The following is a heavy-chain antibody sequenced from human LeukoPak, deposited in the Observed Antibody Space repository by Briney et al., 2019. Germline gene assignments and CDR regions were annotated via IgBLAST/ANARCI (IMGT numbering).Heavy chain of an antibody. D-gene: IGHD6-19*01. Sequence: GGSLRLSCAASGFTFSNTWMSWVRQAPGKGREWVGRIKSKTDGGTTDYAAPVKGRFTISRDDSKNTLYLQMNSLKTEDTAVYYCATGGSSGWTFNYWGQGTLVTVSS. CDR2: IKSKTDGGTT. CDR3: ATGGSSGWTFNY. J-gene: IGHJ4*02. V-gene: IGHV3-15*01. CDR1: GFTFSNTW.